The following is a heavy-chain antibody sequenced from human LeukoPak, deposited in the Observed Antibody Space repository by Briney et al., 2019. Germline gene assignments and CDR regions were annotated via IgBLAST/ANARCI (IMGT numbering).Heavy chain of an antibody. Sequence: SVKVSCKASGGTFIRYPISWVRQAPGRGLEWMGGIIPFFGTANYAQKFQGRVTITADESTITAYMELSSLRYEDTAVYYCARGQHCSSTSCYEGGLDYYYYYGMDVWGKGTTVTVSS. D-gene: IGHD2-2*01. CDR2: IIPFFGTA. CDR1: GGTFIRYP. V-gene: IGHV1-69*13. J-gene: IGHJ6*04. CDR3: ARGQHCSSTSCYEGGLDYYYYYGMDV.